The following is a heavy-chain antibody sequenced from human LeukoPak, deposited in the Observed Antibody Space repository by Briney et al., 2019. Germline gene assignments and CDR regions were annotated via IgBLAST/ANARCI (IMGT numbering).Heavy chain of an antibody. D-gene: IGHD4-17*01. J-gene: IGHJ3*02. V-gene: IGHV3-21*04. CDR1: GFTLSSYN. Sequence: GSLRLSCVASGFTLSSYNMKWVRQAPGKRLEWVSSISWRSSDIEYADSVKGRFTISRDIDKKSLYLQMNSLRAEDTAVYYCARGDLLTTVTPGGAFDIWGQGAMVTVSS. CDR2: ISWRSSDI. CDR3: ARGDLLTTVTPGGAFDI.